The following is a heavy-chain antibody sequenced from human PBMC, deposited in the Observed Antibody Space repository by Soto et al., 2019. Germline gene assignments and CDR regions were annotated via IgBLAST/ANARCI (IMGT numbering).Heavy chain of an antibody. V-gene: IGHV1-69*13. CDR3: AMDPAQYRCLVP. D-gene: IGHD5-18*01. CDR2: IIPIFGTA. CDR1: GGTFSSYA. J-gene: IGHJ5*02. Sequence: GASVKVSCKASGGTFSSYAISWVRQAPGQGLEWMGGIIPIFGTANYAQKFQGRVTITADESTSTAYMELSSLRSEDTAVYYCAMDPAQYRCLVPWGPGTLVTVSS.